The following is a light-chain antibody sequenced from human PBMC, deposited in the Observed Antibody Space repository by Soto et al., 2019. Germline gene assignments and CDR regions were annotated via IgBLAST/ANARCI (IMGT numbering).Light chain of an antibody. CDR1: SSDIDTYDY. Sequence: QSVLTQPASVSGSPGQSITISCTGTSSDIDTYDYVSWYQQHPGKAPKLVTFEVSNRPSGVSDRFSDSKSGNTASLTISGLQAEDGADYYCSSLTTSSTFVFGGGTKVTVL. CDR2: EVS. J-gene: IGLJ1*01. V-gene: IGLV2-14*01. CDR3: SSLTTSSTFV.